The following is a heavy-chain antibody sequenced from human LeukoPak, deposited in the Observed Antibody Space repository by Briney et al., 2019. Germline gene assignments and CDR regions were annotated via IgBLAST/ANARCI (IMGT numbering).Heavy chain of an antibody. Sequence: GGSLRLSCAASGFTFSSHWMHWVRHAPGKGLVWVSRINSDGSITSYADSVKGRFTISRDNAKDTLYLQMNSLRAEDAAVYYCASPMWDTAIHDYWGQGTLVTVSS. CDR1: GFTFSSHW. D-gene: IGHD5-18*01. V-gene: IGHV3-74*01. J-gene: IGHJ4*02. CDR3: ASPMWDTAIHDY. CDR2: INSDGSIT.